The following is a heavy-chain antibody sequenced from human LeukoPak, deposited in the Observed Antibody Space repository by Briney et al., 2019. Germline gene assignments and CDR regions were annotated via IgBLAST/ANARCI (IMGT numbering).Heavy chain of an antibody. CDR1: GGSFSGYY. CDR2: INHSGST. Sequence: SETLSLTCAVYGGSFSGYYWSWIRQPPGKGLEWIGEINHSGSTNYNPSLKSRVNISVDTSKNQFSLKLSSVAAADTAVYYCARGRRQSYYYDSSGYYPRFDYWGQGTLVTVSS. D-gene: IGHD3-22*01. CDR3: ARGRRQSYYYDSSGYYPRFDY. J-gene: IGHJ4*02. V-gene: IGHV4-34*01.